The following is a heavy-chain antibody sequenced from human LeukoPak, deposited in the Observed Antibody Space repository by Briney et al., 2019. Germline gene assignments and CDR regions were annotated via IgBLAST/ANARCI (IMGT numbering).Heavy chain of an antibody. CDR3: AREADSGSYYSSYYYYYMDV. D-gene: IGHD3-10*01. CDR2: IYTSGST. Sequence: SETLSLTCTVSGGSISSYYWSWIRQPAGKGLEWIGRIYTSGSTNYNPSLKSRVTMSVDTSKNQFSLKLSSVTAADTAVYYCAREADSGSYYSSYYYYYMDVWGKGTTVTISS. CDR1: GGSISSYY. V-gene: IGHV4-4*07. J-gene: IGHJ6*03.